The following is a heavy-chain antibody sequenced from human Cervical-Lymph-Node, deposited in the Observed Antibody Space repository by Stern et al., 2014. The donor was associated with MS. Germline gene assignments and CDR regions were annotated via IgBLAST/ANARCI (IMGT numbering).Heavy chain of an antibody. Sequence: QVQLVQSGADVKKPGSSVRVSCKASGGISWLRQAPGQGLEWMGGIIPFVGTANYAQKFQGRLTIIADTSTNTSYMEWSSRRSDDTAVYYGARGAGDNWFDPWGQGTLVSVSS. V-gene: IGHV1-69*14. J-gene: IGHJ5*02. CDR2: IIPFVGTA. CDR1: GG. D-gene: IGHD3-10*01. CDR3: ARGAGDNWFDP.